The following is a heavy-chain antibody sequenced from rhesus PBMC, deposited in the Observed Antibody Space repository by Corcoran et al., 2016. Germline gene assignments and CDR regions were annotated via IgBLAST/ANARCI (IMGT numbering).Heavy chain of an antibody. Sequence: QLQLQESAPGLVKPSEPLSVTCAVSGGSISSNSWSLIRQAPGKGLDGIGYIYGSGSSTNYNPSLKSRVTLSVDTSKNQLSLKLSSVTAADTAVYYCASGGNIWTGYSPFDYWGQGVLVTVSS. CDR1: GGSISSNS. V-gene: IGHV4-169*02. CDR2: IYGSGSST. D-gene: IGHD3-3*01. J-gene: IGHJ4*01. CDR3: ASGGNIWTGYSPFDY.